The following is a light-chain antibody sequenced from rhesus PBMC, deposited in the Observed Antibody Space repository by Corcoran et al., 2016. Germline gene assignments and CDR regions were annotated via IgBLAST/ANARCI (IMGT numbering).Light chain of an antibody. CDR3: QQYTNWPLT. CDR1: QSVSSS. Sequence: EVVMTQSPATLSLSPGERATLSCRASQSVSSSLAWYQQKPGQAPRLLIYGASSKATGIPERFSGRGSGTEVTLTISSLEPEDCAVYYCQQYTNWPLTFGGGTKVEIK. J-gene: IGKJ4*01. CDR2: GAS. V-gene: IGKV3-42*03.